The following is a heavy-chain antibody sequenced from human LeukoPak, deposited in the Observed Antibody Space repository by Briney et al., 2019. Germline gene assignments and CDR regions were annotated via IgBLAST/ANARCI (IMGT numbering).Heavy chain of an antibody. CDR2: IYYSGST. Sequence: PSETLSLTCTVSGGSINSSSFYWGWIRQPPGKGLEWIGNIYYSGSTYYNASLRSRVTISLDTPKNQFSLKLSSVTAADTAVYYCARDRIYGSGSDHFDYWGQGTLVTVSS. CDR3: ARDRIYGSGSDHFDY. CDR1: GGSINSSSFY. D-gene: IGHD3-10*01. J-gene: IGHJ4*02. V-gene: IGHV4-39*07.